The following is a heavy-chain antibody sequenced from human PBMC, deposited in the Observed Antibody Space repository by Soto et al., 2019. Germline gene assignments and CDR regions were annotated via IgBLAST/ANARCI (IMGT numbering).Heavy chain of an antibody. CDR2: IYYSGST. CDR3: ARDKGARSDSQDDAFDI. J-gene: IGHJ3*02. CDR1: GGSSSRGGYY. V-gene: IGHV4-31*03. D-gene: IGHD1-26*01. Sequence: PSSTLSVTCTVSGGSSSRGGYYCIWIRHHPGKGLEWIGYIYYSGSTYYNPSLKSRVTISVDTSKNQFSLKLSSVTAADTAVYYCARDKGARSDSQDDAFDIWGQGTMVTVSS.